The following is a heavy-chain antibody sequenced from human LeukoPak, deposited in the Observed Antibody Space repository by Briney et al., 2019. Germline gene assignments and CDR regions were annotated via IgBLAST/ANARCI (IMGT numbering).Heavy chain of an antibody. CDR2: IYTSGST. Sequence: SETLSLTCTVSGDSISSGDHYWSWIRQPAGKGLEWIGRIYTSGSTKYNPSLKSRVTISVDTSKNQISLRLNPVTAADTAVYYCARAKSAEAAAKTPPFYDHWGQGALVTVSS. V-gene: IGHV4-61*02. CDR3: ARAKSAEAAAKTPPFYDH. CDR1: GDSISSGDHY. D-gene: IGHD2-2*01. J-gene: IGHJ4*02.